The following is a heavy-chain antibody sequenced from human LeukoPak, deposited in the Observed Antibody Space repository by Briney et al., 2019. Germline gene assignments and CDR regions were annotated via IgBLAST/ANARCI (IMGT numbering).Heavy chain of an antibody. D-gene: IGHD3-10*01. Sequence: PGGSLRLSCAASGFTFSSYGMHWVRQAPGKGLEWVAFIRYDGSNKYYADSVKGRFTIPRDNSKNTLYLQMNSLRAEDTAVYYCAISGGPTDAFDIWGQGTMVTVSS. CDR3: AISGGPTDAFDI. CDR2: IRYDGSNK. CDR1: GFTFSSYG. V-gene: IGHV3-30*02. J-gene: IGHJ3*02.